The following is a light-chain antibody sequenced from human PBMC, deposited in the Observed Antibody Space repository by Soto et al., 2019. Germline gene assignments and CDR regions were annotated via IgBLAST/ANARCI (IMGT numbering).Light chain of an antibody. V-gene: IGLV2-14*01. Sequence: QSVLTQPASVSGSPGQSITISCTGTSSDVGGYNYVSWYQQHPGKAPKLMIYDVNNRPSGVSNRFSGSKSGNTASLTISGLQAEDEADYYCSSYTSSSTLEGVFGGGTKLTVL. J-gene: IGLJ2*01. CDR2: DVN. CDR1: SSDVGGYNY. CDR3: SSYTSSSTLEGV.